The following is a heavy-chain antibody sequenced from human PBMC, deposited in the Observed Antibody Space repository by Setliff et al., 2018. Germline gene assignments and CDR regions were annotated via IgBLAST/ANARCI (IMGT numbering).Heavy chain of an antibody. V-gene: IGHV1-18*01. Sequence: GASVKVSCKASGYTFTSYGISWVRQAPGQGLEWMGWISAYNGNTNYAQKLQGRVTMTSDTSISTAYMELGRLRSDDTAVYFCARDGGGDSDALDIWGQGTMVTVSS. J-gene: IGHJ3*02. CDR3: ARDGGGDSDALDI. CDR1: GYTFTSYG. D-gene: IGHD3-16*01. CDR2: ISAYNGNT.